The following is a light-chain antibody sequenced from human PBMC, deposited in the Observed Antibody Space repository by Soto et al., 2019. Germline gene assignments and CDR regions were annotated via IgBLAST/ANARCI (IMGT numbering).Light chain of an antibody. CDR3: SSYAGSSTLV. Sequence: QSVLTQPRSVSGSPGQSVTISCTGTSSDVGGYNYVSWYQQHPGKAPKLMIYDVSKRPSGVPDRFSGSKSGNTASLTISGLQAEDEADYYCSSYAGSSTLVFGGGTKLTVL. V-gene: IGLV2-11*01. J-gene: IGLJ3*02. CDR2: DVS. CDR1: SSDVGGYNY.